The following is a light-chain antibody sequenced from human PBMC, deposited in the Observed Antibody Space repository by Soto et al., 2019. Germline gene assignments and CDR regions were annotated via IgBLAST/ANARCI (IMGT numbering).Light chain of an antibody. CDR1: QSLLRNGYSC. J-gene: IGKJ4*01. CDR3: MQALQSPVT. Sequence: EIVMTQSPLSLPVTPGETASISCRSSQSLLRNGYSCLDWYVQKSGQSPQLLIHLASTRASGVPDRFSGSGSGTDFTLKISRVEAEDVGVYYCMQALQSPVTFGGGTRVEIK. CDR2: LAS. V-gene: IGKV2-28*01.